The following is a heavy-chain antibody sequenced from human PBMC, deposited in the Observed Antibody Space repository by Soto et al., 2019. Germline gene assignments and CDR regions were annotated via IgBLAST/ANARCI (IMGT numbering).Heavy chain of an antibody. J-gene: IGHJ6*02. CDR2: INPNSGGT. CDR1: GYTFTGYY. CDR3: ARDGDSSSYYYYHGMDV. V-gene: IGHV1-2*04. Sequence: ASVKVSCKASGYTFTGYYMHWVRQAPGQGLEWMGWINPNSGGTNYAQKFQGWVTMTRDTSISTAYMELSRLRSDDTAVYYCARDGDSSSYYYYHGMDVWGQGTTVTVSS. D-gene: IGHD6-6*01.